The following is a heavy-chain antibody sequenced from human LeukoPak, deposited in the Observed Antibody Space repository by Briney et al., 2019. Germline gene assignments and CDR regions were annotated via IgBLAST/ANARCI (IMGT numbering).Heavy chain of an antibody. CDR3: AKEFGRWLQFGGLDY. V-gene: IGHV3-43*01. J-gene: IGHJ4*02. CDR1: GFTFDDYT. D-gene: IGHD5-24*01. Sequence: GGSLRLSCAASGFTFDDYTMHWVRQAPGKGLERVSLICWDGGSTYYADSVRGRFTISRDNSKNSLYLQMNSLRTEDTALYYCAKEFGRWLQFGGLDYWGQGTLVTVSS. CDR2: ICWDGGST.